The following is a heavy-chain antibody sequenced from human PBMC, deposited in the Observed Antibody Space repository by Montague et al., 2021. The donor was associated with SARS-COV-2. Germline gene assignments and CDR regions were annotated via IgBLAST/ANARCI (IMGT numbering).Heavy chain of an antibody. CDR2: LSGGSGST. CDR1: GFSFSTYA. J-gene: IGHJ4*02. Sequence: SLRLSCAASGFSFSTYAMTLVRQAPGKGLEWVSGLSGGSGSTYXXXSXXXRFXISRDNSKNTLYLKLNSLRAEATAVYYCAKSRGIRYDSSGYYYPLDYWGQGTLVTVSS. CDR3: AKSRGIRYDSSGYYYPLDY. V-gene: IGHV3-23*01. D-gene: IGHD3-22*01.